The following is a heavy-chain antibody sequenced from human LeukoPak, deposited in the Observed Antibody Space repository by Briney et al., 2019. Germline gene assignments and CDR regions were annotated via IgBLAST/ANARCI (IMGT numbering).Heavy chain of an antibody. CDR2: MNLNSGNT. V-gene: IGHV1-8*03. D-gene: IGHD3-10*01. Sequence: ASVKVSCKASGYTFNTYDINWVRQATGQGLEWIGWMNLNSGNTGYAQKFQGRVTITRNISINTVYMELSSLISEDTAVYYCARGIASWASGTHYRVGWFDPWGQGTLVTVSS. J-gene: IGHJ5*02. CDR3: ARGIASWASGTHYRVGWFDP. CDR1: GYTFNTYD.